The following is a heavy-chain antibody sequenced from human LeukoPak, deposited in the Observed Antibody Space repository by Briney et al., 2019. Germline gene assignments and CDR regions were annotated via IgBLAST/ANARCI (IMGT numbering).Heavy chain of an antibody. CDR2: INHSGST. V-gene: IGHV4-34*01. CDR1: GGSFSGYY. J-gene: IGHJ1*01. D-gene: IGHD3-16*02. Sequence: PSETLSLTCAVYGGSFSGYYWSWIRQPPGKGLEWIGEINHSGSTNYNPSLKSRVTISVDTSKNQFSLKLSSVTAADTAVYYDYVWGSYRPEYFQHWGQGTLVTVSS. CDR3: YVWGSYRPEYFQH.